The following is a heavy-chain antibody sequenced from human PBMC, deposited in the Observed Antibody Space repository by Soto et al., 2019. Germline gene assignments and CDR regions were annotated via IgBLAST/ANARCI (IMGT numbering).Heavy chain of an antibody. V-gene: IGHV3-21*01. D-gene: IGHD3-10*01. J-gene: IGHJ6*02. CDR1: GFTFSSYS. CDR3: ARDPPGPIVRGVTYYYYCMDV. CDR2: ISSSSYI. Sequence: GGSLRLSCAASGFTFSSYSMNWVRQAPGKGLEWVSSISSSSYIYYADSVKGRFTISRDNAKNSLYLQMNSLRAEDPAVYYWARDPPGPIVRGVTYYYYCMDVWGQGTTVTVSS.